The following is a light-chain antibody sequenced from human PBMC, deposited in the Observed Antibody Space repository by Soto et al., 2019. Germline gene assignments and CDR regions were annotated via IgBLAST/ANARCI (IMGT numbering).Light chain of an antibody. J-gene: IGLJ3*02. CDR2: EVS. CDR1: SSDVGGYNY. CDR3: ISYTSSSTLVV. Sequence: QSALTQPASVSGSPGQSITISCTGTSSDVGGYNYVSWYQQHPGKAPKLMIYEVSNRPSGVSNRFSGSKSGNTASLTISGLQAADEADYYCISYTSSSTLVVFGGGTKLTVL. V-gene: IGLV2-14*01.